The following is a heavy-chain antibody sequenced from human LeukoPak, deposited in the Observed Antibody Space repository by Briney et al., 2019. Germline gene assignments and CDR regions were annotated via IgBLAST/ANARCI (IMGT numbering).Heavy chain of an antibody. V-gene: IGHV3-30*18. Sequence: PGGSLRLSCAASGFTFSSYGMHWVRQAPGKGLEWVAVISYAGSTKYYADSVKGRFTISRDNSKNTLYLQMNILRAEDTAVYYCAKPNLGSDSSGWWYMDVWGKGTTVTVSS. D-gene: IGHD6-19*01. CDR1: GFTFSSYG. CDR2: ISYAGSTK. J-gene: IGHJ6*03. CDR3: AKPNLGSDSSGWWYMDV.